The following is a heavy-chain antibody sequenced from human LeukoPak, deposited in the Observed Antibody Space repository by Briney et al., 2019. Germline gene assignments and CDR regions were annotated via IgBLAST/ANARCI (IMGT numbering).Heavy chain of an antibody. J-gene: IGHJ4*02. V-gene: IGHV3-23*01. CDR3: SKDFRYSSG. CDR2: ISASASGGIT. CDR1: GFTFSSYA. D-gene: IGHD5-18*01. Sequence: GGSLRLSCAASGFTFSSYAMTWVRQAPGKGLEWVSGISASASGGITYYADSVKGRFTISRDNSKNTLYLQMNSLRAEDTAVYYCSKDFRYSSGWGQGTLDTVSS.